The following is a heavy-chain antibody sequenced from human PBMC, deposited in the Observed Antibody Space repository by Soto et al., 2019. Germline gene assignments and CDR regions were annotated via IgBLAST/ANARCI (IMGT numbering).Heavy chain of an antibody. CDR3: AREGILPILGFDS. CDR1: GGSFSGYY. Sequence: SETLSLTCAVYGGSFSGYYWSWIRQPPGKGLEWIGEINHSGSTNYNPSLKSRVTISRDTSATTVYMELSSLRSEDTAVYYCAREGILPILGFDSWGQGTLVTVSS. J-gene: IGHJ4*02. D-gene: IGHD1-26*01. V-gene: IGHV4-34*01. CDR2: INHSGST.